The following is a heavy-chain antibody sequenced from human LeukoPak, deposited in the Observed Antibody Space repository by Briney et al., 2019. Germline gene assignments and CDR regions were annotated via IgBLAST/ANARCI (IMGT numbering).Heavy chain of an antibody. D-gene: IGHD5-18*01. CDR2: ISGSGVRT. CDR3: AKRTGRDTRDY. V-gene: IGHV3-23*01. CDR1: GFTFSSYA. J-gene: IGHJ4*02. Sequence: LAGGSLRLSCAASGFTFSSYAMSWVRQAPGKGLEWVPAISGSGVRTHYADSVKGRFTISRDNYKNTLYLQMNSLRVEDTAVYYCAKRTGRDTRDYWGQGTLVTVSS.